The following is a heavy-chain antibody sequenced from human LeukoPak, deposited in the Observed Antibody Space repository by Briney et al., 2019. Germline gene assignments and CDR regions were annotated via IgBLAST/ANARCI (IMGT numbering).Heavy chain of an antibody. Sequence: ASVKVSCKASGYTFTSYGISWVRQAPGQGLEWMGWISAYNGNTNYAQKLQGRVTMTTDTSTSTAYMELRSLRSDDTAVYYCARARWFYHYDILTGPRRAGAFDIWGQGTMVTVSS. V-gene: IGHV1-18*01. CDR3: ARARWFYHYDILTGPRRAGAFDI. J-gene: IGHJ3*02. CDR1: GYTFTSYG. CDR2: ISAYNGNT. D-gene: IGHD3-9*01.